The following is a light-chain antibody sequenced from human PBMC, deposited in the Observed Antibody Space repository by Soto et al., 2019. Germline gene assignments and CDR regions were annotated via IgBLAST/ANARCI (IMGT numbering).Light chain of an antibody. J-gene: IGKJ3*01. CDR2: DAS. CDR3: QQYNSPFT. V-gene: IGKV1-5*01. CDR1: QSISSW. Sequence: DIPMTQSPSTLSASVGDRVTITCRACQSISSWLAWYQQKPGKAPKLLIYDASSLESGVPSRFSGSGSGTEFTLTLSSLQPDDFATYYCQQYNSPFTFGPGTKVDIK.